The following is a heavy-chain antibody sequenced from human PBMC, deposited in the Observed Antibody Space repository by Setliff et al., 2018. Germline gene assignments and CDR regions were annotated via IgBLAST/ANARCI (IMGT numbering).Heavy chain of an antibody. CDR1: GFTFSSYW. CDR3: ARDPAWKQFDY. V-gene: IGHV3-7*03. Sequence: GGSLRLSCAASGFTFSSYWMTWVRQAPGKGLEWVANIQEDGGQENYVDSVKGRFTISRDNAKNSLYLQMNSLRVEDTAVYYCARDPAWKQFDYWGLGTLVTVSS. CDR2: IQEDGGQE. D-gene: IGHD1-1*01. J-gene: IGHJ4*02.